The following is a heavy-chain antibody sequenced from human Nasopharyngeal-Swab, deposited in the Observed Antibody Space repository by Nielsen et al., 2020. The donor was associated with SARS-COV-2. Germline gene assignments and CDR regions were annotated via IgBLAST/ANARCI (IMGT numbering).Heavy chain of an antibody. J-gene: IGHJ4*02. CDR2: SHYSGRT. CDR1: GASLSSYY. Sequence: SETLSLTCTVSGASLSSYYWSWIRQPPGKGLEWVAYSHYSGRTNYNPSLKSRVTMSVDTSKRQFSLMLTSVTAADTAVYYCARGFDYWGQGTLVTVSS. CDR3: ARGFDY. V-gene: IGHV4-59*08.